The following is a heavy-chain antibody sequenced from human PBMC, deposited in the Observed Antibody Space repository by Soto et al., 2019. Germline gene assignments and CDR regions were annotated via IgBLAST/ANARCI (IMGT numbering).Heavy chain of an antibody. J-gene: IGHJ6*02. CDR3: ARGRDYYGSGKAYYYYGMDV. V-gene: IGHV4-34*01. CDR2: INHSGST. D-gene: IGHD3-10*01. Sequence: WETLWLTCAVYGGSFRGYDWSWVRQAPGKGLEWIGEINHSGSTNYNPSLKSRVTISVDTSKNQFSLKLSSVTAADTAVYYCARGRDYYGSGKAYYYYGMDVWGQGTTVT. CDR1: GGSFRGYD.